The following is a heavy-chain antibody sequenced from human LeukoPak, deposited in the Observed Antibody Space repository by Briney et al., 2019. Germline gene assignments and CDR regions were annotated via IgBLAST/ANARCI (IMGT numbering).Heavy chain of an antibody. CDR3: ARELLWFGELLDYYYYGMDV. D-gene: IGHD3-10*01. CDR2: IYYSGST. J-gene: IGHJ6*02. V-gene: IGHV4-30-4*01. Sequence: PSQTLSLTCTVSGGSISSGDYYWSWIRQPPGKGLEWIGYIYYSGSTYYNPSLKSRVTISVDTSKNQFSLKLSSVTAVDTAVCYCARELLWFGELLDYYYYGMDVWGQGTTVTVSS. CDR1: GGSISSGDYY.